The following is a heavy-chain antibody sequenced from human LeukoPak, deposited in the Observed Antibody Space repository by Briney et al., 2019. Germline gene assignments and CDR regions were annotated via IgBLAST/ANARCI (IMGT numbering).Heavy chain of an antibody. Sequence: GGSLRLSCAASGFTFDDYAMHWVRQAPGKGLEWVSGISWNSGSIGYADSVKGRFTISRDNAKNSLYLQMNSLRAGDTALYYCAKEALHYYDSSGYYAAEFDYWGQGTLVTVSS. CDR2: ISWNSGSI. D-gene: IGHD3-22*01. V-gene: IGHV3-9*01. CDR3: AKEALHYYDSSGYYAAEFDY. J-gene: IGHJ4*02. CDR1: GFTFDDYA.